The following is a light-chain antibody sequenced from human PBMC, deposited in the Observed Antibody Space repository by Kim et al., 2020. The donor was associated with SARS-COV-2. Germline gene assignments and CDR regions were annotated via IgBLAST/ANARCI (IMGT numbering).Light chain of an antibody. CDR3: ATWDDNLNGPV. V-gene: IGLV1-36*01. CDR2: YDD. Sequence: QSVLTQPPSVSEAPRQRVTISCSGSSSNIGNNAVNWYQQLPGQAPKLLIYYDDLLPSGVSDRFSGSKSGTSASLAISGLQSGDEADYYCATWDDNLNGPVFGGGTKLTVL. CDR1: SSNIGNNA. J-gene: IGLJ3*02.